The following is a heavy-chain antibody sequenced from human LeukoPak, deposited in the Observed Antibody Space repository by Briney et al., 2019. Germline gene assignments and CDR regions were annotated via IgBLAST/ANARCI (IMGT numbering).Heavy chain of an antibody. V-gene: IGHV4-34*01. CDR3: ARPRFGELNAFDI. CDR2: INHSGST. CDR1: GGSFSGYY. Sequence: PSETLSLTCAVYGGSFSGYYWSWIRQPPGKGLEWIGEINHSGSTNHNPSLKSRVTISVDTSKNQFSLKLSSVTAADTAVYYCARPRFGELNAFDIWGQGTMVTVSS. J-gene: IGHJ3*02. D-gene: IGHD3-10*01.